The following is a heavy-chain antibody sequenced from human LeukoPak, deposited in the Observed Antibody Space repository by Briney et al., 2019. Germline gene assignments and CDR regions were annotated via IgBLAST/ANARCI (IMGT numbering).Heavy chain of an antibody. D-gene: IGHD6-13*01. CDR2: IKQDGSEK. J-gene: IGHJ4*02. Sequence: GGSLRLSCTASGFTLSNYAMSWVRQAPGKGLEWVANIKQDGSEKYYVDSVKGRFTISRDNAKNSLYLQMNSLRAEDTAVYYCARGIAAEEYYFDYWGQGTLVTVSS. V-gene: IGHV3-7*01. CDR3: ARGIAAEEYYFDY. CDR1: GFTLSNYA.